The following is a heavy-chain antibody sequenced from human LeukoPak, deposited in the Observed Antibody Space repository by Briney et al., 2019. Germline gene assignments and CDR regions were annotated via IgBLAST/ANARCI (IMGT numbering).Heavy chain of an antibody. CDR3: ADYSSSWYFLGY. D-gene: IGHD6-13*01. Sequence: GGSLRLSCAASEFSVGSNYMTWVRQAPGKGLEWVSLIYSGGSTYYADSVKGRFTISRDNSKNTLYLQMNSLRAEDTAVYYCADYSSSWYFLGYWGQGTLVTVSS. J-gene: IGHJ4*02. CDR2: IYSGGST. V-gene: IGHV3-66*01. CDR1: EFSVGSNY.